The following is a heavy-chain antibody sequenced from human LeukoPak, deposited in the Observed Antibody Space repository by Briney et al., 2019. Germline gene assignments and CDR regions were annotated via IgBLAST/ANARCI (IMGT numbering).Heavy chain of an antibody. CDR1: GFTFSNYA. J-gene: IGHJ4*02. V-gene: IGHV3-23*01. CDR2: ISGGGEST. D-gene: IGHD3-22*01. CDR3: VKDLLGYLVPDY. Sequence: GGSLRLSCAASGFTFSNYAMSWVRQAPGKGLEWVSAISGGGESTYYVDSVRGRFTISRDNSKNTLYLQMNSLRAEDTALYYCVKDLLGYLVPDYWGQGTLVIVSS.